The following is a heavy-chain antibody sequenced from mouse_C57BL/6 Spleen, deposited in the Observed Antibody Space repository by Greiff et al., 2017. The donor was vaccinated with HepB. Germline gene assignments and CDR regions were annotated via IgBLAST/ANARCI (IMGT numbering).Heavy chain of an antibody. CDR3: EIVYDGDYGV. Sequence: VHLQQPGAELVRPGSSVKLSCKASGYTFTSYWMHWVKQRPIQGLEWIGNIDPSDSETHYNQKFKDKATLTVDKSYSTAYVQLSSRTSEDSAVDDCEIVYDGDYGVWGTGTTVTVSS. J-gene: IGHJ1*03. D-gene: IGHD2-3*01. V-gene: IGHV1-52*01. CDR1: GYTFTSYW. CDR2: IDPSDSET.